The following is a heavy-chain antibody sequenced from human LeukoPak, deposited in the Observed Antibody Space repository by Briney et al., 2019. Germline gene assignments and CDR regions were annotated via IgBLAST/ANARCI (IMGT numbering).Heavy chain of an antibody. CDR1: GYILTNYG. CDR2: ISGYNADT. D-gene: IGHD5-12*01. CDR3: ARYDSGYDLRSAYYYYYMDV. Sequence: ASVKVSCKASGYILTNYGITWVRQAPGQGLEWMGWISGYNADTDSAQKVQGRLTMTTDTSTNTAYMELRSLRSDDTAVYYCARYDSGYDLRSAYYYYYMDVWGKGTTVTVSS. J-gene: IGHJ6*03. V-gene: IGHV1-18*01.